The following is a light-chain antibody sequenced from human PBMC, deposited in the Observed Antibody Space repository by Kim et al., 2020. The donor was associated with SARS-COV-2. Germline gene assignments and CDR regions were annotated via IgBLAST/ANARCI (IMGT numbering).Light chain of an antibody. J-gene: IGKJ4*01. CDR2: GAS. V-gene: IGKV3-20*01. Sequence: SSGERATLSCRPSVNVGSSYLAWYQQRPGQAPRLLIYGASNRATGIPDRFSGSGSGRDFTLTISGLEPEDFAVYYCHQYASPRLTFGGGTKVDIK. CDR1: VNVGSSY. CDR3: HQYASPRLT.